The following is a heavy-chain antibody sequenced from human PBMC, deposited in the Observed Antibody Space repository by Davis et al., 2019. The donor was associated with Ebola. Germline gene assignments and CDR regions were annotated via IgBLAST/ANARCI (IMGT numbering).Heavy chain of an antibody. D-gene: IGHD4-17*01. V-gene: IGHV1-8*02. J-gene: IGHJ5*02. CDR3: ARKRGTTVTTDNWFDP. CDR2: MNPNSGNT. CDR1: GGTFSSYA. Sequence: ASVKVSCKASGGTFSSYAISWVRQAPGQGLEWMGWMNPNSGNTGYAQKFQGRVTMTRNTSISTAYMELSSLRSEDTAVYYCARKRGTTVTTDNWFDPWGQGTLVTVSS.